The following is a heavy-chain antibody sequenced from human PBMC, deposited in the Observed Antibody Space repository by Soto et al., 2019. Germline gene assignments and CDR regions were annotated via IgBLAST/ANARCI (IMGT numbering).Heavy chain of an antibody. CDR2: IYPGDSDT. D-gene: IGHD4-17*01. J-gene: IGHJ3*02. Sequence: PGESLKISCKGSGYSFTSYWIGWVRQMPGKGLEWMGIIYPGDSDTRYSPSFQGQVTISVDKSVNTAYLQWSALRASDTGMYYCARPRDYGDFDAFDIWGQGTMVTVSS. V-gene: IGHV5-51*01. CDR3: ARPRDYGDFDAFDI. CDR1: GYSFTSYW.